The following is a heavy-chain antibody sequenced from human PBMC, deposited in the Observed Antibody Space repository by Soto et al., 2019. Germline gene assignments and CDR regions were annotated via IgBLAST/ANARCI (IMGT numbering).Heavy chain of an antibody. J-gene: IGHJ4*02. CDR1: GGTFSTYT. Sequence: QVQLVHSGAEVKKPGSSVKVSCKTSGGTFSTYTVNWVRQAPGQGLEWMGRIIPILGVANYAQKFQDRVTITADKSTNTAYMALSSLRSADTAVYDCARDPGEMATPWGKVSVVIVSS. D-gene: IGHD3-10*01. V-gene: IGHV1-69*02. CDR2: IIPILGVA. CDR3: ARDPGEMATP.